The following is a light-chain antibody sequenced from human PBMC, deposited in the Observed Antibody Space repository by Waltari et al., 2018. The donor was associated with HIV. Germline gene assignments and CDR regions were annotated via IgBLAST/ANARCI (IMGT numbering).Light chain of an antibody. J-gene: IGLJ3*02. V-gene: IGLV1-40*01. CDR3: QSYDSSLSVWV. Sequence: QSVLTQPPSVSGAPGQRVTISCTGSSSTIGAGYDVHWYQQLPGTAPNLLTYGNSNRPSGVPDRCSGSKSGTSASLAITGLLAEDEADYYCQSYDSSLSVWVFGGGTKLTVL. CDR1: SSTIGAGYD. CDR2: GNS.